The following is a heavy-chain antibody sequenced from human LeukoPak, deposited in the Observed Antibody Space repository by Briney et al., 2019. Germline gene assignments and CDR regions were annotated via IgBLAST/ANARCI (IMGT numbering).Heavy chain of an antibody. J-gene: IGHJ5*02. CDR2: IYYSGST. Sequence: SETLSLTCTVSGGSISGFYWSWIRQPPGKGLESIGYIYYSGSTNYNPSLKSRVTISVDTSKNQFSLKLSSVTAADTAVYYCARGRWRFDPWGQGTLVTVSS. D-gene: IGHD5-24*01. V-gene: IGHV4-59*01. CDR3: ARGRWRFDP. CDR1: GGSISGFY.